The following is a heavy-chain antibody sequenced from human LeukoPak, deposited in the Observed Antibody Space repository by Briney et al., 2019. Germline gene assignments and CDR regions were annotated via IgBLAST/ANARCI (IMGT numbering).Heavy chain of an antibody. D-gene: IGHD4-23*01. CDR2: INPNSGGT. V-gene: IGHV1-2*02. Sequence: GASVKVSCKASGYTFTGYYMHWVRQAPGQGLEWMGWINPNSGGTNYAQKLQGRVTMTRDTSISTAYMELSRLRSDDTAVYYCAGGRLYGGQLLDYWGQGTLVTVSS. CDR1: GYTFTGYY. J-gene: IGHJ4*02. CDR3: AGGRLYGGQLLDY.